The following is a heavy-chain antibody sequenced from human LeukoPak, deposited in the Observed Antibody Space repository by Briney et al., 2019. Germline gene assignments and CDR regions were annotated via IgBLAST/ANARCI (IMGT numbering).Heavy chain of an antibody. D-gene: IGHD3-10*01. CDR2: INAGNGNT. CDR1: GYTFTSYA. CDR3: AREYYYGSGSYFTSLAY. Sequence: ASVKVSCEASGYTFTSYAMHWVRQAPGQRLEWMGWINAGNGNTKYSQKFQGRVTITRDTSASTAYMELSSLRSEDTAVYYCAREYYYGSGSYFTSLAYWGQGTLVTVSS. V-gene: IGHV1-3*01. J-gene: IGHJ4*02.